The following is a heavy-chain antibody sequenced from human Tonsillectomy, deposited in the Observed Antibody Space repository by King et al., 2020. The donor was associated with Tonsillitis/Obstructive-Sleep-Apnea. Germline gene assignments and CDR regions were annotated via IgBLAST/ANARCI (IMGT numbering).Heavy chain of an antibody. CDR3: TRGCGTTSCSPFDS. J-gene: IGHJ4*02. V-gene: IGHV3-49*04. CDR1: GFTFGDYA. D-gene: IGHD2-2*01. CDR2: IRSKVYGGTT. Sequence: QLVQSGGGLVQPGRSLRLSCRASGFTFGDYAMSWVRQAPGKGLEWVDFIRSKVYGGTTEYGASVKGRFAISRDDSKSIAYLQMNSLKTEDTAVYYCTRGCGTTSCSPFDSWGQGTLVTVSS.